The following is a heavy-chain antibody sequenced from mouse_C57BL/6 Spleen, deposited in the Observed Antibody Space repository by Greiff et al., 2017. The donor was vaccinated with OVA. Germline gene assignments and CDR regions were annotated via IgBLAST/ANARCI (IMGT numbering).Heavy chain of an antibody. D-gene: IGHD4-1*01. Sequence: EVQLQQSVPELVRPGASVKLSCTASGFNIKNTYMHWVKQRPEQGLEWIGRLGPAHGNNKYAPKFQGKATITADTSANTSYLQLSSLTSEATAIYYCASWDDYFGYWGQGTTLTVSS. CDR3: ASWDDYFGY. J-gene: IGHJ2*01. CDR1: GFNIKNTY. CDR2: LGPAHGNN. V-gene: IGHV14-3*01.